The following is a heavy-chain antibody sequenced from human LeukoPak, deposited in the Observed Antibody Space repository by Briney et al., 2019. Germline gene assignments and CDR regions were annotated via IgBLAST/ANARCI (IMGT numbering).Heavy chain of an antibody. V-gene: IGHV4-61*08. CDR1: GGSISSGGYY. CDR3: ASGGEDCSSTSCHYYYYGMDV. J-gene: IGHJ6*02. CDR2: IYYSGST. Sequence: SEALSLTCTVSGGSISSGGYYWSWIRQPPGKGLEWIGYIYYSGSTNYNPSLKSRVTISVDRSKNQFSLKLSSVTAADTAVYYCASGGEDCSSTSCHYYYYGMDVWGQGTTVTVSS. D-gene: IGHD2-2*01.